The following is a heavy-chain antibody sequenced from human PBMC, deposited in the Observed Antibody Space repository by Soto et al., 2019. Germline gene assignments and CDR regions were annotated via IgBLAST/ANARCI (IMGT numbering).Heavy chain of an antibody. CDR3: ARHSADYDILTGYPMIDY. D-gene: IGHD3-9*01. J-gene: IGHJ4*02. CDR1: GGSISSYY. Sequence: SETLSLTCTVSGGSISSYYWSWIRQPPGKGLEWIGYIYYSGSTNYNPSLKSRVPISVDTSKNQFSLKLSSVTAADTAVYYCARHSADYDILTGYPMIDYWGQGTLVTVSS. V-gene: IGHV4-59*08. CDR2: IYYSGST.